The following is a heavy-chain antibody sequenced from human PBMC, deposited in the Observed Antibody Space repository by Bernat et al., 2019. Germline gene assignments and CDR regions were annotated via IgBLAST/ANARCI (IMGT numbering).Heavy chain of an antibody. CDR2: ISSSSYI. J-gene: IGHJ4*02. Sequence: EVQLVESGGGLVKPGGSLRLSCAASGFTFSSYSMNWVRQAPGKGLEWVSSISSSSYIYYADSVKGRFTISRDNAKNSLYLQMNSLRAEDTAVYYCARDGVYSSSSADYWGQGTLVTVSS. CDR1: GFTFSSYS. CDR3: ARDGVYSSSSADY. D-gene: IGHD6-6*01. V-gene: IGHV3-21*01.